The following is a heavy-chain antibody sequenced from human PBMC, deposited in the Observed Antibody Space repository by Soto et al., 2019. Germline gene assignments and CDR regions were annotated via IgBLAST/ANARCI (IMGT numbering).Heavy chain of an antibody. D-gene: IGHD6-19*01. J-gene: IGHJ4*02. V-gene: IGHV3-23*01. CDR3: AKDRKSGSGWYWDY. CDR2: VSGSGGST. CDR1: GFTFSSYA. Sequence: GESLKISCAASGFTFSSYAMSWVRQAPGKGLEWVSAVSGSGGSTYDADSVKGRFTISRDNSKNTLYLQMNSLRAEDTAVYYCAKDRKSGSGWYWDYWGQGTLVTVSS.